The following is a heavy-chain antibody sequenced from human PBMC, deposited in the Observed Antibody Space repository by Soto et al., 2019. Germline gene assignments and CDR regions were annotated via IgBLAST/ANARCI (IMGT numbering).Heavy chain of an antibody. CDR3: ARVRGNQLLGWFDP. J-gene: IGHJ5*02. CDR2: IHYNGNT. V-gene: IGHV4-59*12. D-gene: IGHD2-2*01. CDR1: GDSISSYS. Sequence: SETLSLTCPLSGDSISSYSWSWIRQPPGKGLEWIGNIHYNGNTKYSPSLKSRVTISVDTSKNQFSLKLTSVTAADTAVYYCARVRGNQLLGWFDPWGQGTLVTVSS.